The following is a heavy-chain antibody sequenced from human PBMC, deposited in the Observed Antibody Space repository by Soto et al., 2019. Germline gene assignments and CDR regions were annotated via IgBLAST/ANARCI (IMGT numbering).Heavy chain of an antibody. V-gene: IGHV1-18*01. CDR1: GYSFNNYL. CDR2: ISADNGDT. CDR3: ARVHYDSSGFYHFDH. Sequence: QVKLVQSGAEVKKPGASVMVSCQASGYSFNNYLISWVRQAPGQGPEWVGWISADNGDTNYGQKFLGRVTMTTDTPTSTAYLDPRSLRSDDTAVYYCARVHYDSSGFYHFDHWGQGTLVTVSS. J-gene: IGHJ1*01. D-gene: IGHD3-22*01.